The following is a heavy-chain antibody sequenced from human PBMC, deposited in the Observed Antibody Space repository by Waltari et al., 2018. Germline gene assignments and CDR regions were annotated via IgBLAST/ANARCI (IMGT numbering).Heavy chain of an antibody. J-gene: IGHJ6*02. CDR3: ARGFGAAAGPSPYYYGMDV. V-gene: IGHV1-69*05. CDR2: IIPIFGTA. Sequence: QVQLVQSGAEVKKPGSSVKVSCKASGGTFSSYAISWVRPAPGQGLEWMGGIIPIFGTANYAQKFQGRVTITTDESTSTAYMELSSLRSEDTAVYYCARGFGAAAGPSPYYYGMDVWGQGTTVTVSS. CDR1: GGTFSSYA. D-gene: IGHD6-13*01.